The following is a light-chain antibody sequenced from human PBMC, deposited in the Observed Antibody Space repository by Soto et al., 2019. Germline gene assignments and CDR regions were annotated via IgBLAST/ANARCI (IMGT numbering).Light chain of an antibody. CDR1: QTISRN. CDR3: QQYNNWLIT. V-gene: IGKV3-15*01. J-gene: IGKJ5*01. Sequence: EIVMTQSPPTLSVSPGERATLSCRASQTISRNLAWYQQRPGQAPRLLMFGASTRAPGIPARFSGSGSGTEFTLTISSLQSEDFAVYYCQQYNNWLITFGQGTRLEIK. CDR2: GAS.